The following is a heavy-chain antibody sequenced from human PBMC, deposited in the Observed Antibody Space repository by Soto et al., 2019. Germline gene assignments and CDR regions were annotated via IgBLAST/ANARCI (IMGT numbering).Heavy chain of an antibody. CDR3: ARASDYYYYGMDV. CDR1: GGSISSYY. D-gene: IGHD6-6*01. CDR2: INHSGST. Sequence: PSETLSLTCTVSGGSISSYYWTWIRQPPGTGLEWIGEINHSGSTNYNPSLKGRVTISVDTSKNQFSLKLTSVTAADTAVYYCARASDYYYYGMDVWGQGTTVTVSS. V-gene: IGHV4-34*01. J-gene: IGHJ6*02.